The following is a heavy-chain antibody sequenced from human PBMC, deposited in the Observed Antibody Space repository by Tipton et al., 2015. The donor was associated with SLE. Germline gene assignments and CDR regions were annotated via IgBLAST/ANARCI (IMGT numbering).Heavy chain of an antibody. CDR1: GGSMNIGVLY. J-gene: IGHJ1*01. D-gene: IGHD5-12*01. CDR3: ATNGHGETYEFFTEYLRH. V-gene: IGHV4-31*03. CDR2: ISYSGST. Sequence: TLSLTCTVSGGSMNIGVLYWGWIRQHPGKGLEWIGYISYSGSTYYNPSLKSRVTISVNTSKNHFSLKLNSVTAADTAVYYCATNGHGETYEFFTEYLRHWGQGTLVTVSS.